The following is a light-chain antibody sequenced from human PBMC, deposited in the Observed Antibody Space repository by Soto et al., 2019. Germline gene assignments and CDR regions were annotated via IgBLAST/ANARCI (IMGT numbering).Light chain of an antibody. V-gene: IGLV1-44*01. CDR2: GRN. CDR3: AAWDDNLNGPV. Sequence: QSVLTQPPSASGTPGQRVTVSCSGSSSNIGSHSVHWYQQFPGTAPKLLIFGRNQRPSGVPDRFSVSKSGTSASLAISGLQSEDEADYYCAAWDDNLNGPVFGGGTKLTVL. CDR1: SSNIGSHS. J-gene: IGLJ3*02.